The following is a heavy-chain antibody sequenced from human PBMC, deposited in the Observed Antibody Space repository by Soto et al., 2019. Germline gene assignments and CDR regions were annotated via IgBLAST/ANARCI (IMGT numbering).Heavy chain of an antibody. D-gene: IGHD3-3*01. J-gene: IGHJ4*02. CDR3: ARDGRRFLEWLLYSDY. CDR1: GFTFSSYA. Sequence: GGSLRLSCAASGFTFSSYAMTWVRQAPGKGLESVSSISGSGDSTYYADSVKGRFTISRDNSKNTLYLQMNSLRAEDTAVYYCARDGRRFLEWLLYSDYWGLGTRVTVSS. CDR2: ISGSGDST. V-gene: IGHV3-23*01.